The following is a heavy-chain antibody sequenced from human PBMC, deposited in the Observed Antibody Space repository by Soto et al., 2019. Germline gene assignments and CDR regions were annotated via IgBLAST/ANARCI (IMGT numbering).Heavy chain of an antibody. CDR3: ARVIRYCSGGSCYPPQYYFDY. Sequence: QVQLVQSGAEVKKPGSSVKVSCKASGGTFSSYAISWVRQAPGQGLEWMGGIIPIFGTANYAQKFQGRVTITADESTGTAYMELSSLRSEDTAVYYCARVIRYCSGGSCYPPQYYFDYWGQGTLVTVSS. D-gene: IGHD2-15*01. CDR1: GGTFSSYA. J-gene: IGHJ4*02. CDR2: IIPIFGTA. V-gene: IGHV1-69*01.